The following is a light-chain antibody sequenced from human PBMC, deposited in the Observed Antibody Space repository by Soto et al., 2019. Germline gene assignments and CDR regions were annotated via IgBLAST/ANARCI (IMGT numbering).Light chain of an antibody. J-gene: IGLJ1*01. CDR3: SSYTSSNTLYV. CDR2: DVN. V-gene: IGLV2-14*01. CDR1: SSDVGGYNY. Sequence: QSALTQPASVSGSPGQSITISCTGTSSDVGGYNYVSWYQQHPGKAPKLMIYDVNNRPSGVSDRFSGSKSGNTASLTISGLQAEDEADYFCSSYTSSNTLYVLGAGTKRTVL.